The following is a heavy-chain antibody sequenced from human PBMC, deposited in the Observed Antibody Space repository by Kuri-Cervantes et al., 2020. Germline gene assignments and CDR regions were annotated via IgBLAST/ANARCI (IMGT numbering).Heavy chain of an antibody. CDR3: VRGDTESFDY. D-gene: IGHD5-18*01. CDR2: INWDGGST. J-gene: IGHJ4*02. CDR1: GFTFDDYG. V-gene: IGHV3-20*04. Sequence: GGFLRPSCPASGFTFDDYGMSWVRQAPGKGLDWVSGINWDGGSTGYSDSVKGRSTVTRDNAKNTLYLQMNSLRAEETAIYYCVRGDTESFDYWGQGTLVTVSS.